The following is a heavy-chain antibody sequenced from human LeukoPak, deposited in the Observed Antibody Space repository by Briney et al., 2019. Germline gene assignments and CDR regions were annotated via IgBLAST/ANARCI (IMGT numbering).Heavy chain of an antibody. V-gene: IGHV3-23*01. CDR1: GFTFSSYA. J-gene: IGHJ3*01. CDR2: ISGGGGST. CDR3: AKRSMQQLVDDAFDV. D-gene: IGHD6-13*01. Sequence: GGSLRLSCAASGFTFSSYAMSWVRQAPGKGLEWVSAISGGGGSTYYADSVKGRFTISRDNSKNTLYLQMNSLRAEDTAVYYCAKRSMQQLVDDAFDVWGQGTMVTVSS.